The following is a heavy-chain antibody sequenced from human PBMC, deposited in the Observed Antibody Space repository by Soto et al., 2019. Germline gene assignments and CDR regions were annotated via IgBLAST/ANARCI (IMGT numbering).Heavy chain of an antibody. CDR3: ARETLRDGYNDDAFDI. CDR1: GFTFSSYW. Sequence: GGSLRLSCAASGFTFSSYWMHWVRQAPGKGLVWVSRINSDGSSTSYADSVKGRFTISRDNAKNTLYLQMNSLRAEDTAVYYCARETLRDGYNDDAFDIWGQGTMVTVSS. J-gene: IGHJ3*02. V-gene: IGHV3-74*01. D-gene: IGHD5-12*01. CDR2: INSDGSST.